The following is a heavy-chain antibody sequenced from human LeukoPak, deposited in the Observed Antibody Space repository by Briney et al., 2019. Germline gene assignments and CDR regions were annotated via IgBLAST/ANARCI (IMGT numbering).Heavy chain of an antibody. D-gene: IGHD7-27*01. J-gene: IGHJ4*02. CDR1: GGXISSDY. V-gene: IGHV4-59*01. CDR2: IYYSGTT. Sequence: SETLSLTCTVSGGXISSDYCSWIRQSPGKGLEWIGYIYYSGTTSYNPSLKSRVTISLDTSKNQFSLKLSSVTAADTAVYYCARGANWGSPDYWGQGTLVTVSS. CDR3: ARGANWGSPDY.